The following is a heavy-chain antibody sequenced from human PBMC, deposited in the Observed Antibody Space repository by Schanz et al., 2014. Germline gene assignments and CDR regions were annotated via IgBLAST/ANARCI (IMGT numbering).Heavy chain of an antibody. CDR2: IWSDGTNE. CDR1: TFTFSSDW. J-gene: IGHJ5*02. CDR3: AKAADWPVTRFDP. Sequence: VQLAESGGGLVQPGGSLRLSCAASTFTFSSDWMSWVRQAPGKGLEWVAVIWSDGTNEYYADSVKGRFTISGDSSKYTVYLQMNSLRAEDTAVYYCAKAADWPVTRFDPWGQGTLXTVSS. D-gene: IGHD3-9*01. V-gene: IGHV3-33*06.